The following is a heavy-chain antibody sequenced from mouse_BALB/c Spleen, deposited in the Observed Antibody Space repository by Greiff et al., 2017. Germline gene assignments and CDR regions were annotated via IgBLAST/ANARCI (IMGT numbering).Heavy chain of an antibody. CDR3: AKHGDGYYRNFDV. J-gene: IGHJ1*01. Sequence: VQVVESGPGLVAPSQSLSITCTVSGFSLTDYGVSWIRQPPGKGLEWLGVIWGGGSTYYNSALKSRLSISKDNSKSQVFLKMNSLQTDDTAMYYCAKHGDGYYRNFDVWGAGTTVTVSS. CDR2: IWGGGST. CDR1: GFSLTDYG. D-gene: IGHD2-3*01. V-gene: IGHV2-6-5*01.